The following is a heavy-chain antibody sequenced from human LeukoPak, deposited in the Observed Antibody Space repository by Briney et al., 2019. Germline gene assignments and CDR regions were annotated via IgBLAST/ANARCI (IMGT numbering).Heavy chain of an antibody. CDR1: GGSISSYY. CDR2: IYYSGSA. D-gene: IGHD3-22*01. CDR3: ARQDYYDSICYSYSSTPRWFDP. V-gene: IGHV4-59*08. Sequence: SETLSLTCTVSGGSISSYYWSWIRQPPGKGLEWIGYIYYSGSANYNPSFKSRVTISVDTSRNQFSLKLRSVAAADTAVYFCARQDYYDSICYSYSSTPRWFDPWGQGTLVTVSS. J-gene: IGHJ5*02.